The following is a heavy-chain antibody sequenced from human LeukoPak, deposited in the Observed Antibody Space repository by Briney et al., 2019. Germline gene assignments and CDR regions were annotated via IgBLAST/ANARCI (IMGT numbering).Heavy chain of an antibody. V-gene: IGHV4-34*01. Sequence: KPSETLSLTCAVYGESFSGYYWSWIRQPPGRGLEWIGEINHSGSTSYGASLKSRVTISVDTSKNQFSLKLNSVTAADTAVYYCARGDIAAGGAPFDYWGQGTLVTVSS. J-gene: IGHJ4*02. CDR1: GESFSGYY. CDR2: INHSGST. D-gene: IGHD6-13*01. CDR3: ARGDIAAGGAPFDY.